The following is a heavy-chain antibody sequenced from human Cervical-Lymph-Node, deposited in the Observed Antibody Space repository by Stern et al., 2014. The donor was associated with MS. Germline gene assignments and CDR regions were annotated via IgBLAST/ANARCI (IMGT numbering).Heavy chain of an antibody. CDR3: VRFIEVGSYGMDV. CDR2: INSDGSDT. CDR1: GLTFSRYW. J-gene: IGHJ6*02. D-gene: IGHD6-19*01. Sequence: EVQLLESGGGLVQPGGSLRLSCAASGLTFSRYWMHWVRQAPGKGLVWVSRINSDGSDTKYTDSVKGRFTISRDNAKNTLYLQMNSLRVEDTAVYYCVRFIEVGSYGMDVWGQGTTVTVSS. V-gene: IGHV3-74*02.